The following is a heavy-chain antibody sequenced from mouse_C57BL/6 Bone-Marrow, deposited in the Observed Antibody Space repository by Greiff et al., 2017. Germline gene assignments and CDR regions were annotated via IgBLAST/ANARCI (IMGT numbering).Heavy chain of an antibody. CDR2: IDPETGGT. J-gene: IGHJ3*01. V-gene: IGHV1-15*01. D-gene: IGHD3-2*02. CDR3: TREGGQLRRRFAY. CDR1: GYTFTDYE. Sequence: VQLQQSGAELVRPGASVTLSCKASGYTFTDYEMHWVKQTPVHGLEWIGAIDPETGGTAYNQKFKGKAILTADKSSSTAYMELRSLTSEDSAVYYCTREGGQLRRRFAYWGQGTLVTVSA.